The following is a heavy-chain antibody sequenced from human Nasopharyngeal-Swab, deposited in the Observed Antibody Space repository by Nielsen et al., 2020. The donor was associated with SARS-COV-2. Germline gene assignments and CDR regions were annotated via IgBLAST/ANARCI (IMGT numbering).Heavy chain of an antibody. CDR1: GFIFSSYG. J-gene: IGHJ3*02. D-gene: IGHD6-13*01. V-gene: IGHV3-30*18. CDR3: AKVPGSSWVDAFDI. Sequence: LSLTCAASGFIFSSYGTHWVRQAPGKGLEWVAVISYDGSNKYYADSLKGRFTISKDNSKNTLYLQMNSLRAEDTAVYYCAKVPGSSWVDAFDIWGQGTKVTVSS. CDR2: ISYDGSNK.